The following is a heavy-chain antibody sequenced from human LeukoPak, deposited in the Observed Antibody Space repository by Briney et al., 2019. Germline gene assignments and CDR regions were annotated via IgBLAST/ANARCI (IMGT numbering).Heavy chain of an antibody. CDR3: AKYTAVAGTGDY. CDR1: GFTFSSYA. CDR2: ISGSGGST. J-gene: IGHJ4*02. Sequence: GGSLRLSCAASGFTFSSYAMSWVRQAPGKGLEWVSAISGSGGSTYCEDSVKGRFTISRDNSKNTLYLQMNSLRAEDTAVYYCAKYTAVAGTGDYWGQGTLVTVSS. V-gene: IGHV3-23*01. D-gene: IGHD6-19*01.